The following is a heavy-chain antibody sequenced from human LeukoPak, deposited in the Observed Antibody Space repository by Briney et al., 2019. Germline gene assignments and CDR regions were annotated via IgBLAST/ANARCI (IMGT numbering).Heavy chain of an antibody. D-gene: IGHD4-23*01. CDR2: INPNSGGT. V-gene: IGHV1-2*02. J-gene: IGHJ6*03. CDR3: ARDFESGGPTSYHYYYYYMGV. Sequence: ASVKVSCKASGYTFTGYYMHWVRQAPGQGLEWMGWINPNSGGTNYAQKFQGRVTMTRDTSISTAYMELSRLRSDDTAVYYCARDFESGGPTSYHYYYYYMGVWGKGTTVTVSS. CDR1: GYTFTGYY.